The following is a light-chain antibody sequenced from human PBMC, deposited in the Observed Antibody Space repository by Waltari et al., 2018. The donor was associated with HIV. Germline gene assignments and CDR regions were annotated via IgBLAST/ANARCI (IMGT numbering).Light chain of an antibody. CDR1: QGVSSH. Sequence: IVLTQSPATLSLSPGERVTLSCRASQGVSSHVAWYQQKPGQAPRLLISDAAKRATGIPGRFSGRGCGTDFTLTIAGLEPEDFAVYYCQQYSNWTLITFGPGTKVDVK. V-gene: IGKV3-11*01. J-gene: IGKJ3*01. CDR3: QQYSNWTLIT. CDR2: DAA.